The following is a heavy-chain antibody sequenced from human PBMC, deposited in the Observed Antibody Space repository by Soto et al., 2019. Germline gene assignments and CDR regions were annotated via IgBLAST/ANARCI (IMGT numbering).Heavy chain of an antibody. CDR3: VVDTSGLLDY. CDR1: GFAFSSNG. CDR2: IWYDGNKK. Sequence: GSLRLSCAASGFAFSSNGMHWVRQAPGKGLEWVAVIWYDGNKKYYGDSVRGRFIISRDNSKNTLYLEMNSLRAEDTAVYYCVVDTSGLLDYWGQGTQVTVSS. V-gene: IGHV3-33*03. D-gene: IGHD3-22*01. J-gene: IGHJ4*02.